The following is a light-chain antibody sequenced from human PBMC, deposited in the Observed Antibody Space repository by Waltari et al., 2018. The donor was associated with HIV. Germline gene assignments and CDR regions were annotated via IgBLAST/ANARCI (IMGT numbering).Light chain of an antibody. CDR2: GAS. CDR1: QSVSSSY. J-gene: IGKJ1*01. Sequence: EIVLTQSPGTLSSSPEERATISCRASQSVSSSYLAWYQQKPGQAPRLLIYGASSRATGIPDRVSGSGSGTDFTLTISRLEPEDFAVYYCQQYGSSPRTFGQGTKVEIK. V-gene: IGKV3-20*01. CDR3: QQYGSSPRT.